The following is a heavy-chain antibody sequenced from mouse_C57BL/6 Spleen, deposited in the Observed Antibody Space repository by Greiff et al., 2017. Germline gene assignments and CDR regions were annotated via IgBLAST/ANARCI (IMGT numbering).Heavy chain of an antibody. D-gene: IGHD2-1*01. CDR3: ARNETSGYYGYSSMDY. Sequence: VQLQQSGAELVKPGASVKLSCKASGYTFTEYTIHWVKQRSGQGLEWIGWFYPGSGSIKYNEKFKDKATLTADKSSSTVYMELSRLTSEDSAVYFGARNETSGYYGYSSMDYWGQGTSVTVSS. CDR2: FYPGSGSI. V-gene: IGHV1-62-2*01. J-gene: IGHJ4*01. CDR1: GYTFTEYT.